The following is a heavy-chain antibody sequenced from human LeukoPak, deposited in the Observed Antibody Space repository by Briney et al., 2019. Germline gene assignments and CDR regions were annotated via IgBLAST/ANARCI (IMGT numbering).Heavy chain of an antibody. V-gene: IGHV4-30-2*01. Sequence: SETLSLTCTVSGGSISSSSYYWGWIRQPPGKGLEWIGYIYHSGSTYYNPSLKSRVTISVDRSKNQFSLKLSSVTAADTAVYYCARAYGDYGAFDIWGQGTMVTVSS. J-gene: IGHJ3*02. CDR1: GGSISSSSYY. CDR2: IYHSGST. D-gene: IGHD4-17*01. CDR3: ARAYGDYGAFDI.